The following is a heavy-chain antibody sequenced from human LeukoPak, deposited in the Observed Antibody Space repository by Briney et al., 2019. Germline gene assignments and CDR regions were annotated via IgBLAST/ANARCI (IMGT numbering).Heavy chain of an antibody. CDR3: TRPYCSGGSCYEWDWYFDL. D-gene: IGHD2-15*01. J-gene: IGHJ2*01. Sequence: ASVEVSCKASGYTFTGYYMHWVRQAPGQGLEWMGWINPNSGGTNYAQKFQGWVTMTRDTSISTAYMELSRLRSDDTAVYYCTRPYCSGGSCYEWDWYFDLWGRGTLVTVSS. V-gene: IGHV1-2*04. CDR1: GYTFTGYY. CDR2: INPNSGGT.